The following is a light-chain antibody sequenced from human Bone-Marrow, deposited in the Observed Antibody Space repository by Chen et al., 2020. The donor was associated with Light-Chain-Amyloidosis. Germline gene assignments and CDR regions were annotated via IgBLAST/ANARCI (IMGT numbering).Light chain of an antibody. CDR2: GAF. CDR3: QQYGSSPT. CDR1: QSVSSSY. V-gene: IGKV3-20*01. J-gene: IGKJ2*01. Sequence: EIVLTQSPGSLSLSPGERATLSCRASQSVSSSYLAWYQQKPGQAPRLLIYGAFNRATGIPDRFSGSGSGTDFTLTISRLEPEEFAVYYCQQYGSSPTFGQGTKLEIK.